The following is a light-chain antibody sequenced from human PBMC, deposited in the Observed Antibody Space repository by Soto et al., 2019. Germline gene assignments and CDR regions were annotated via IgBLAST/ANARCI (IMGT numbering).Light chain of an antibody. J-gene: IGKJ1*01. CDR3: MQTLQTWT. V-gene: IGKV2-28*01. Sequence: DIVITQSPLSLPVTPGEPASISCRSSQSLLHSNGYNYLHWYLQKPGQSPQLLVYLGSNRASGVPDRFSGSGSGTDFTLTISRVEAEDVGVYYCMQTLQTWTFGQGTKVDIK. CDR1: QSLLHSNGYNY. CDR2: LGS.